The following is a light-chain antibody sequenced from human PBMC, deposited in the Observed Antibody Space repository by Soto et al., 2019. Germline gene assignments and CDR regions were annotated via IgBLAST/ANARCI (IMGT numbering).Light chain of an antibody. V-gene: IGLV1-47*01. CDR2: RNN. CDR3: ATWDGSLSGGV. J-gene: IGLJ1*01. CDR1: SSNIGSNY. Sequence: QSVLTQPPSASGTPGQRVTISCSGSSSNIGSNYVFWYQQLPGTAPKLLIYRNNQRPSGVPDRFSGSKSGTSASLAISGLRFEDEADYYCATWDGSLSGGVFGTGTKVT.